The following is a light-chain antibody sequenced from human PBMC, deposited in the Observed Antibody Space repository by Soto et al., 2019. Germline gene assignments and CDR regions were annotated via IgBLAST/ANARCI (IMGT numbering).Light chain of an antibody. V-gene: IGKV1-33*01. CDR1: QDISNY. CDR2: DAS. J-gene: IGKJ3*01. Sequence: DIQMTQSPSSLSASVGDRVTITCQASQDISNYLNWYQQKPGKAPKLLIDDASNLETGGPSRFSGSGSGTDFTFTISSLQPEDIATYYCQQYDNRPAFTFGPGTKVDIK. CDR3: QQYDNRPAFT.